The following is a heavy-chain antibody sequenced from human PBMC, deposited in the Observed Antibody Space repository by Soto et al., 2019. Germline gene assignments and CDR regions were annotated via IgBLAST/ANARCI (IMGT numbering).Heavy chain of an antibody. CDR2: ISSSSSYT. V-gene: IGHV3-11*06. Sequence: QVQLVESGGGLVKPGGSLRLSCAASGFTFSDYYMSWIRQAPGKGLEWVSYISSSSSYTNYAASVKGRFTIPRDNAKNSLYLQMNRLRAEDTAVYYCARNYYYDSSGYSLDYWGQGTLVTVSS. J-gene: IGHJ4*02. CDR1: GFTFSDYY. D-gene: IGHD3-22*01. CDR3: ARNYYYDSSGYSLDY.